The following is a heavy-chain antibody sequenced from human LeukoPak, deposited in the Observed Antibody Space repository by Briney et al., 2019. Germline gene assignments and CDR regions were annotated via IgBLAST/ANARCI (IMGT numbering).Heavy chain of an antibody. CDR1: GYTFTSYY. V-gene: IGHV1-46*01. CDR2: INPSGGST. Sequence: ASVKVSCKASGYTFTSYYMHWVRQAPGQGLEWMGIINPSGGSTSYAQKFQGRVTMTRDTSTSTVYMELSSLRSEDTAVYYCARGQFGTTVTPRYFDLWGRGTLVTVSS. CDR3: ARGQFGTTVTPRYFDL. J-gene: IGHJ2*01. D-gene: IGHD4-17*01.